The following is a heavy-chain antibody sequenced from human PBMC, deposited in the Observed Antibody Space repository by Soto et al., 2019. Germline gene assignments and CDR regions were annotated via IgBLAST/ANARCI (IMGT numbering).Heavy chain of an antibody. CDR3: ARDKDRLQLGGNYYYILDV. J-gene: IGHJ6*02. Sequence: VQLEQSGPEVKKPGSSVKVSCKASGGTFSTSALSWVRQAPGQGLEWMGGIMPVFPTPDYAQKFQGRVTLTPDXXTSTAYMELGGLTSDDTAVYYCARDKDRLQLGGNYYYILDVWGQGTAVTVSS. D-gene: IGHD5-12*01. CDR1: GGTFSTSA. CDR2: IMPVFPTP. V-gene: IGHV1-69*05.